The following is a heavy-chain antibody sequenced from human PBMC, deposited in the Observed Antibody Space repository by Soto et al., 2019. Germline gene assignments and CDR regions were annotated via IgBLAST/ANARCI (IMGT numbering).Heavy chain of an antibody. J-gene: IGHJ4*02. CDR1: GYTFTSYY. Sequence: QVQLVQSGAEVEKPGASVKLSCKASGYTFTSYYIHWVRQAPGQGLEWMGIINPSGGSTSFPQKFQDRVTMTSDTSTSTVYMELSSLTSEDTALYYCARDNPRGDGWTEFDYWGQGTLVTVSS. CDR2: INPSGGST. D-gene: IGHD6-19*01. V-gene: IGHV1-46*01. CDR3: ARDNPRGDGWTEFDY.